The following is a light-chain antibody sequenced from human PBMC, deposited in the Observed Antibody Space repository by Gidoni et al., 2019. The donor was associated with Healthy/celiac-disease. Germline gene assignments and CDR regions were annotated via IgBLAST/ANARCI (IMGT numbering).Light chain of an antibody. CDR2: DAS. Sequence: EIALTQSPATLSLSPGERATHSCRASQSVSSYLAWYQQKPGQASSLLIYDASNRATGIPARFSGSESGTDFTLTISSLEPEDFAVYYCQQRSNWPPGLTFGGGTKVEIK. CDR3: QQRSNWPPGLT. J-gene: IGKJ4*01. V-gene: IGKV3-11*01. CDR1: QSVSSY.